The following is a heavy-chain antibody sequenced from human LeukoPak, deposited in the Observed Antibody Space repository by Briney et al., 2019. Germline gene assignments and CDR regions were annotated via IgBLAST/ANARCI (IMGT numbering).Heavy chain of an antibody. CDR3: ARDLPYYYDSSGTDYFDY. V-gene: IGHV1-69*01. J-gene: IGHJ4*02. Sequence: GSSVKVSCKASGGTFISYAISWVRQAPGQGLEWMGGIIPIFGTANYAQKFQGRVTITADESTSTAYMELSSLRSDDTAVYYCARDLPYYYDSSGTDYFDYWGQGTLVTVSS. D-gene: IGHD3-22*01. CDR1: GGTFISYA. CDR2: IIPIFGTA.